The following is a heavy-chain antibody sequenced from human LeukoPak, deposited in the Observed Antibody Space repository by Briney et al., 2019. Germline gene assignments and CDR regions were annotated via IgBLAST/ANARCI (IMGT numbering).Heavy chain of an antibody. J-gene: IGHJ4*02. CDR1: GFTFSSYS. CDR3: ARDHSGGLDY. D-gene: IGHD2-8*02. CDR2: ISSSSSYI. V-gene: IGHV3-21*01. Sequence: GGSLRLSCAASGFTFSSYSMNWVRQAPGKGLEWVSSISSSSSYIYYADSVEGRFTISRDNAKNSLYLQMNSLRAEDTAVYYCARDHSGGLDYWGQGTLVTVSS.